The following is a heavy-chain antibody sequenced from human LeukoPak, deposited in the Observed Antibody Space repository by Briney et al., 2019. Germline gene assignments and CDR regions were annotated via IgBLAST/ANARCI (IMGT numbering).Heavy chain of an antibody. V-gene: IGHV4-34*01. D-gene: IGHD6-13*01. Sequence: SETLSLTCAVYGGSFSGYYWSWLRQPPGKGLEWIGEINHSGSTNYNPSLKSRVTISVDTSKNQFSLKLSSVTAADTAVYYCARKRFLGSSCPVFDYWGQGTLVTVSS. J-gene: IGHJ4*02. CDR3: ARKRFLGSSCPVFDY. CDR1: GGSFSGYY. CDR2: INHSGST.